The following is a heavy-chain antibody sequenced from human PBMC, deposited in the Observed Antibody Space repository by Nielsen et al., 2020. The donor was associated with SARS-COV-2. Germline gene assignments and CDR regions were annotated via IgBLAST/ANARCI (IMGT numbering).Heavy chain of an antibody. V-gene: IGHV4-59*01. D-gene: IGHD4-11*01. J-gene: IGHJ4*02. CDR1: GGSINLYS. Sequence: SETLSLTCTVSGGSINLYSWNWIRQPPGKGLEWIGYIYYSGSTNYNPSLRSRVTISIDTSKNQFSLKLTSVTAADTAVYYCARELQSNYFDSWGQGSLVTVSS. CDR2: IYYSGST. CDR3: ARELQSNYFDS.